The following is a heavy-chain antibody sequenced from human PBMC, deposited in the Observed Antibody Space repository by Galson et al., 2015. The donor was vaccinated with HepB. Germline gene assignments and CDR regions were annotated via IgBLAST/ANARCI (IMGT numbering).Heavy chain of an antibody. CDR3: VRRSIRSSSLDY. J-gene: IGHJ4*02. D-gene: IGHD6-13*01. CDR1: GSTFNNYA. CDR2: ISSNGGST. Sequence: SLRLSCAASGSTFNNYAMHWVRQAPGKGLEYVSAISSNGGSTHYADSVKGRFTISRDNSKNTLYLQMSSLRAEDTAVYYCVRRSIRSSSLDYWGQGTLVTVSS. V-gene: IGHV3-64D*06.